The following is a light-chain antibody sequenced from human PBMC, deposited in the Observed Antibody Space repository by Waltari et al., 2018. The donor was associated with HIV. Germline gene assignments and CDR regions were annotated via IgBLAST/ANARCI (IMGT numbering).Light chain of an antibody. CDR1: YSNIGSNT. CDR2: NNE. Sequence: QSLLPQPPSASGTPGQRVTISCSGSYSNIGSNTVNWHQQLPGSAPRALIYNNERRPSGVPDRFSGSKAGTSASLAISGLQSEDQGDYYCASWDDKLDGWVFGGGTRLTVL. V-gene: IGLV1-44*01. CDR3: ASWDDKLDGWV. J-gene: IGLJ3*02.